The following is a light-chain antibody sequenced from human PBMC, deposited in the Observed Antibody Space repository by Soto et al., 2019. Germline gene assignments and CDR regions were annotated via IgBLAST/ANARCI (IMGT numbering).Light chain of an antibody. CDR1: QSLAYIDGNTY. V-gene: IGKV2-30*01. Sequence: DVVMTQSPLSLPVTLGQPASISCRSSQSLAYIDGNTYLNWFHQRPGQSPRRLICQVSNRYSGVPERCSGSGSGTDFTLKISRVEADDVGVYYCMQGTHRPPYTFGQGTKLEIK. CDR2: QVS. CDR3: MQGTHRPPYT. J-gene: IGKJ2*01.